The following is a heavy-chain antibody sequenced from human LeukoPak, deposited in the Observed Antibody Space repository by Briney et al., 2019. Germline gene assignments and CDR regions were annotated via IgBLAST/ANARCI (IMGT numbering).Heavy chain of an antibody. CDR3: TRMIVVVITFDY. D-gene: IGHD3-22*01. CDR2: IRSKAYGGTT. Sequence: GGSLRPSXTASGFTFGDYAMSWFRQAPGKGLEWVGFIRSKAYGGTTEYAASVKGRFTISSDDSKSIAYLQVNSLKTEDTAVYYCTRMIVVVITFDYWGQGTLVTVSS. V-gene: IGHV3-49*03. J-gene: IGHJ4*02. CDR1: GFTFGDYA.